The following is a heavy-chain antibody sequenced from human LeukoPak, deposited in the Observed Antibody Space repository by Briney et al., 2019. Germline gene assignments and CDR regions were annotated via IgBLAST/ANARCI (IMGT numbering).Heavy chain of an antibody. CDR1: GFTFSTYT. V-gene: IGHV3-21*01. CDR3: APQRGFRLLDRYFES. Sequence: GGSLRLSCAASGFTFSTYTMNWVRQAPGKGLEWVSSISSRSSYIYYADSVKGRFTISRDNAKNSLYLQMNSLRAEDTAVYYCAPQRGFRLLDRYFESWGQGTLVTVSS. D-gene: IGHD5-18*01. CDR2: ISSRSSYI. J-gene: IGHJ4*02.